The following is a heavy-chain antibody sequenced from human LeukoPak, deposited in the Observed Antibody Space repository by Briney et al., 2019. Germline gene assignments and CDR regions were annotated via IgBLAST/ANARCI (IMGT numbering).Heavy chain of an antibody. J-gene: IGHJ6*01. D-gene: IGHD2-21*01. Sequence: SETMSLICTVSGTSLSSGTYYWGWIRQPPGKGLEWFGCIYETGSTYYKSSLKSRVTISVDTSKNQFSLKLSSVTAADTAVYYCARHCGSGYYFYFYTMDVWGQGATVTVSS. CDR3: ARHCGSGYYFYFYTMDV. CDR2: IYETGST. CDR1: GTSLSSGTYY. V-gene: IGHV4-39*01.